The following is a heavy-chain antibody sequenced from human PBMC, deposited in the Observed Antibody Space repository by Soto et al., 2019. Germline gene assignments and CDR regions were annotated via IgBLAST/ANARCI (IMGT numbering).Heavy chain of an antibody. CDR1: GGSISSSSYY. CDR2: IYYSGST. CDR3: ARQTQQLVGDGAVFDY. V-gene: IGHV4-39*01. Sequence: PSETLSLTCTVSGGSISSSSYYWGWIRQPPGKGLEWIGSIYYSGSTYYNPSLKSRVTISVDTSKNQFSLKLSSVTAADTAVYYCARQTQQLVGDGAVFDYWGQGTLVTVSS. D-gene: IGHD6-13*01. J-gene: IGHJ4*02.